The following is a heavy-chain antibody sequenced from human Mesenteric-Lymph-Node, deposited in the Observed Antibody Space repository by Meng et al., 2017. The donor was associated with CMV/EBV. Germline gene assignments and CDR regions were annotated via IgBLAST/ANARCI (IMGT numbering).Heavy chain of an antibody. V-gene: IGHV2-5*02. CDR3: AHSSGIAAAGPFYFDY. D-gene: IGHD6-13*01. CDR2: IYWDDDK. Sequence: QITLKESGATLVKPTQTLTQTCTFTGFSLSNSGVGEGWIRQRPGKALEWLALIYWDDDKRYNPSLKSRLTITKDTSKNQVVLTMTNMDPVDTATYYCAHSSGIAAAGPFYFDYWGQGTLVTVSS. CDR1: GFSLSNSGVG. J-gene: IGHJ4*02.